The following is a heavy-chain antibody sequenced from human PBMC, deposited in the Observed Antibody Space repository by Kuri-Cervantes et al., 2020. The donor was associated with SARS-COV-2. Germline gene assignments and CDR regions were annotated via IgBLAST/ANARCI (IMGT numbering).Heavy chain of an antibody. CDR3: AVVAATGYFQH. CDR1: GFTFSSYE. J-gene: IGHJ1*01. D-gene: IGHD2-15*01. Sequence: GGSLRLSCAASGFTFSSYEMNWVRQAPGKGLEWVSYISSSGSTIYYADSVKGRFTISRDNAKNSLNLQMNSLRAEDTAVYYCAVVAATGYFQHWGQGTLVTVSS. CDR2: ISSSGSTI. V-gene: IGHV3-48*03.